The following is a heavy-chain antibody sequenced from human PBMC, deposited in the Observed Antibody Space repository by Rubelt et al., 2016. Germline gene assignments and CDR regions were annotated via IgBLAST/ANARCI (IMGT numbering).Heavy chain of an antibody. CDR1: GGTFSSYA. Sequence: QVQLVQSGAEVKKPGSSVKVSCKASGGTFSSYAISWVRQAPGQGLEWMGGIITILGTAKYGQKVQVRGTITAAESTSSAYMELMSRRAEDTAVYYCARWRELYYYGMDVWGQGTTVTVSS. J-gene: IGHJ6*02. D-gene: IGHD1-7*01. CDR3: ARWRELYYYGMDV. V-gene: IGHV1-69*01. CDR2: IITILGTA.